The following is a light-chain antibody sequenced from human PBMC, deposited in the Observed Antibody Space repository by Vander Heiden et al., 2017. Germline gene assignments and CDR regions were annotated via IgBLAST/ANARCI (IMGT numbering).Light chain of an antibody. J-gene: IGLJ3*02. CDR1: SLGETY. Sequence: SFELTQPPSVSVSPGQTAPITCSGDSLGETYACWYQQRPGQSPVLVVYKDTKRPSGIPERFSGSTSGNTSTLTISGTQAMDEADYYCQAWDSMTASGVFGGGTKLTVL. CDR3: QAWDSMTASGV. CDR2: KDT. V-gene: IGLV3-1*01.